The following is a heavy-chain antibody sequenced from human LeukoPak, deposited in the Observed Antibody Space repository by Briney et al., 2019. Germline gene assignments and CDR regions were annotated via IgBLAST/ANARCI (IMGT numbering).Heavy chain of an antibody. CDR3: ARASVAAAAGTRPFDY. CDR1: GYTFTSYY. V-gene: IGHV1-3*01. CDR2: INAGNGNT. J-gene: IGHJ4*02. D-gene: IGHD6-13*01. Sequence: ASVKVSCKASGYTFTSYYMHWVRQAPGQRLEWMGWINAGNGNTKYSQKFQGRVTITRDTSASTAYMELSSLRSEDTAVYYCARASVAAAAGTRPFDYWGQGTLVTVSS.